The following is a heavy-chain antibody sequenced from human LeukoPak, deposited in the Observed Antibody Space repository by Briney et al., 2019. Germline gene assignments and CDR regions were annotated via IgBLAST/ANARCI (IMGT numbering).Heavy chain of an antibody. J-gene: IGHJ4*02. V-gene: IGHV3-74*03. Sequence: GXSLRLSCAASGFTFSSYWMHWVRHAPGKGLVWVSRINSDGSSTMYADSVKGRFTIYRDNAKNTVYMQMNSLRAEDTAVYYCARVATYYDSSGYNSGYFDYWGQGTLVTVSS. CDR1: GFTFSSYW. D-gene: IGHD3-22*01. CDR3: ARVATYYDSSGYNSGYFDY. CDR2: INSDGSST.